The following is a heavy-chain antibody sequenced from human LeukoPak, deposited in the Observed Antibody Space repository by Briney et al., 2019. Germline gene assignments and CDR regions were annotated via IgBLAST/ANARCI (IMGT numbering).Heavy chain of an antibody. V-gene: IGHV4-61*02. CDR2: IYTSGST. CDR1: GSSISSGSYY. CDR3: ATWEPRGYYFDY. Sequence: PSETLSLTCTVSGSSISSGSYYWSWIRQPAGKGLEWIGRIYTSGSTNYNPSLKSRVTISVDTSKNQFSLKLSSVTAADTAVYYCATWEPRGYYFDYWGQGTLVTVSS. J-gene: IGHJ4*02. D-gene: IGHD1-26*01.